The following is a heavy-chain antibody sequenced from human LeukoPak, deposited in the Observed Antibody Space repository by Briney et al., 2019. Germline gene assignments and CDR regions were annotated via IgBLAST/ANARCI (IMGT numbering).Heavy chain of an antibody. D-gene: IGHD2-15*01. Sequence: PGGSLRLSCAASGFSFNTYAMSWVRQAPGEGLEWVSGISGSGGSTYYADSVKGRFTISRDNSKNTLYLQMNSLRAEDTAVYYCAKGRCSGGSCYGRGFDYWGQGTLVTVSS. CDR2: ISGSGGST. CDR1: GFSFNTYA. J-gene: IGHJ4*02. CDR3: AKGRCSGGSCYGRGFDY. V-gene: IGHV3-23*01.